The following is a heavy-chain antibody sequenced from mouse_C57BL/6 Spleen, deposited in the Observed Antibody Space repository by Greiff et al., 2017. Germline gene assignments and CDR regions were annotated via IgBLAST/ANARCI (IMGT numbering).Heavy chain of an antibody. D-gene: IGHD1-1*01. V-gene: IGHV2-5*01. CDR2: IWRGGST. J-gene: IGHJ4*01. Sequence: QVQLKQSGPGLVQPSQSLSITCTVSGFSLTSYGVHWVRQSPGKGLEWLGVIWRGGSTDYNAAFMSRLSITKDNSKSQVFFKMNSLQADDTARYYCAKKDYGSSYEENYAMDYWGQGTSVTVSS. CDR3: AKKDYGSSYEENYAMDY. CDR1: GFSLTSYG.